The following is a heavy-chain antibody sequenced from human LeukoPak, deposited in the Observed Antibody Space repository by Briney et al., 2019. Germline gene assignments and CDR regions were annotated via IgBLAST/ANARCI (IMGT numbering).Heavy chain of an antibody. Sequence: SETLSLTCSVSGASLTIDYWNWIRQPAGKGLEWIGRYASGTTTHNPSLKSQFTMSIDTSKNQISLKLTSVTAADTAVYYCATGDHSFDNWGQGILVTVTP. CDR2: YASGTT. D-gene: IGHD7-27*01. V-gene: IGHV4-4*07. J-gene: IGHJ4*02. CDR1: GASLTIDY. CDR3: ATGDHSFDN.